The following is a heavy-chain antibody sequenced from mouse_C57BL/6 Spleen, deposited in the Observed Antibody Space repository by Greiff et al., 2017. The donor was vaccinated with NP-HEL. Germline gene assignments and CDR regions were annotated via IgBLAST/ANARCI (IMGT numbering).Heavy chain of an antibody. CDR3: ARSRTFYWYFDV. V-gene: IGHV1-80*01. CDR1: GYAFSSYW. Sequence: VQLQQSGAELVKPGASVKISCKASGYAFSSYWMNWVKQRPGKGLEWIGQIYPGDGDTNYNGKFKGKATLTADKSSSTAYMQLSSLTSEDSAVYFCARSRTFYWYFDVWGTGTTVTVSS. CDR2: IYPGDGDT. J-gene: IGHJ1*03.